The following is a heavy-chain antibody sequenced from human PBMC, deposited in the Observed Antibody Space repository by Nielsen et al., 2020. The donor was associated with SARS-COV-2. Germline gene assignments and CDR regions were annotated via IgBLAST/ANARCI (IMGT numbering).Heavy chain of an antibody. V-gene: IGHV3-66*01. Sequence: LSLTCAASGFTVSSNYMSWVRQAPGKGLEWVSVIYSGGSTYYADSVKGRFTISRDNSKNTLYLQMNSLRAEDTAVYYCARGGDSSGYRDYWGQGTLVTVSS. D-gene: IGHD3-22*01. CDR2: IYSGGST. J-gene: IGHJ4*02. CDR1: GFTVSSNY. CDR3: ARGGDSSGYRDY.